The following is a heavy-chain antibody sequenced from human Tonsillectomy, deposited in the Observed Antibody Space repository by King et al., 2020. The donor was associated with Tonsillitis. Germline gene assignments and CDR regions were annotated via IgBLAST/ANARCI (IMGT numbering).Heavy chain of an antibody. CDR1: GYTLTELS. CDR2: FDPEDGET. Sequence: QLVQSGAEVKKPGASVKVSCKVSGYTLTELSMHWVRQAPGKGLEWMGGFDPEDGETIYAQKFQGRVTMTEDTSTDTAYMELSSLRSVDTAVYYCATDTCSSWHLGGTDGFDPWGQGTLVTVSS. J-gene: IGHJ5*02. D-gene: IGHD6-13*01. V-gene: IGHV1-24*01. CDR3: ATDTCSSWHLGGTDGFDP.